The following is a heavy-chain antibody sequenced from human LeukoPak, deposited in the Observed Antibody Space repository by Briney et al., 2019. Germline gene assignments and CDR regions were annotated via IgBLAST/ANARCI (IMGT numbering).Heavy chain of an antibody. J-gene: IGHJ6*03. CDR2: VDPEDGET. Sequence: ATVKISCKASGYTFTDYYMHWVQQAPGKGLEWMGRVDPEDGETIYAEKFQGRVTITADTSTDTAYMELSSLRSEDTAVYFCATDHRPLVSNVYYYYYYMDVWGKGTTVTVSS. CDR1: GYTFTDYY. CDR3: ATDHRPLVSNVYYYYYYMDV. D-gene: IGHD6-6*01. V-gene: IGHV1-69-2*01.